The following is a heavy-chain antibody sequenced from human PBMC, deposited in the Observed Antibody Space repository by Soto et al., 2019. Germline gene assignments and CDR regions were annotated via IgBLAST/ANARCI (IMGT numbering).Heavy chain of an antibody. V-gene: IGHV1-18*01. CDR2: ISAHNGNT. D-gene: IGHD1-1*01. J-gene: IGHJ4*02. CDR3: ARGRYGDY. Sequence: QVNLVQSGAEVKKPGASVKVSCKGSGYAFTTYGITWVRQAPGQGLEWMGWISAHNGNTNYAQKLQGRVTVTRDTSPGTAYMEQRSLRSDDTAVYYCARGRYGDYWGQGALVTVSP. CDR1: GYAFTTYG.